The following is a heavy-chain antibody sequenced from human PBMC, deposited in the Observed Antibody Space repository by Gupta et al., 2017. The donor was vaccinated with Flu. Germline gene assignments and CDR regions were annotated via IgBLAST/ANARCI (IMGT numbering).Heavy chain of an antibody. V-gene: IGHV3-48*01. CDR3: ARDLASPYYYDRFAGIDH. CDR1: YN. D-gene: IGHD3-22*01. J-gene: IGHJ4*02. CDR2: ISSTSQTM. Sequence: YNMHWVRQAPGKGLEWISYISSTSQTMYYADSVEGRFTVSRDNDNNLLFLHMSSLRVEDTSVYYCARDLASPYYYDRFAGIDHWGQGILVTVSS.